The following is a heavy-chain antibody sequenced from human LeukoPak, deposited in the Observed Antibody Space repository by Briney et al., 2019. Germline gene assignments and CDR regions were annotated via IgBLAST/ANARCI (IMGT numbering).Heavy chain of an antibody. CDR3: ARHVIDTSGYYLDYFDY. CDR2: IYYSGST. D-gene: IGHD3-22*01. J-gene: IGHJ4*02. Sequence: SETLSLTCTVSGGSISSSSYYWGWIRQPPGKGLEWIGSIYYSGSTYYNPSLKSRVTISVDTSKNQFSLKLNSVTAADTAVYYCARHVIDTSGYYLDYFDYWGQGTLVTVSS. CDR1: GGSISSSSYY. V-gene: IGHV4-39*01.